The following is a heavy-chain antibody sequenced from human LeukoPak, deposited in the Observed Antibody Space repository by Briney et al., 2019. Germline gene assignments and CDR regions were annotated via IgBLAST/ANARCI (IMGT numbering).Heavy chain of an antibody. D-gene: IGHD6-25*01. V-gene: IGHV1-2*02. CDR3: VRETPTAVHFYDL. CDR2: INVNTGGS. Sequence: ASVKVSCKASGYTFTGYYIHWVRQAPGQGLEWMGWINVNTGGSKYAQRFQGRVTMTRDTSITTAYMELSRLRFDDTAVYYCVRETPTAVHFYDLWGRGTLVTVSS. J-gene: IGHJ2*01. CDR1: GYTFTGYY.